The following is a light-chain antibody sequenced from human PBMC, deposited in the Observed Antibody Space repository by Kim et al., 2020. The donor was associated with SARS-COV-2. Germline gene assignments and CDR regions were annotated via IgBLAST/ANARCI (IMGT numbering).Light chain of an antibody. CDR2: GAS. CDR3: QQYGTSRRIT. J-gene: IGKJ5*01. CDR1: QSVSSSY. Sequence: PGERATLSCRASQSVSSSYLTWYQQKPGQAPRLLIYGASSRATGIPDRFSGSGSGTDFTLTISRLEPEDFAVYYCQQYGTSRRITLGQGTRLEIK. V-gene: IGKV3-20*01.